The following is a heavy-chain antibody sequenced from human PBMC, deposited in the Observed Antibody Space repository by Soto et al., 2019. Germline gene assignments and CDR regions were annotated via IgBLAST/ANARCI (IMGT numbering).Heavy chain of an antibody. Sequence: WGSLRLSCAASGFSFTNFAMSWVRQAPGKGLEWVAGIGASGDITWYADSVKGRLSISRDNSKNTLYLQLNSLRFEDTAVYYCAKDDFTDRGDDYSDYWGTGNIVTVSP. V-gene: IGHV3-23*01. D-gene: IGHD2-21*02. CDR1: GFSFTNFA. CDR2: IGASGDIT. J-gene: IGHJ4*02. CDR3: AKDDFTDRGDDYSDY.